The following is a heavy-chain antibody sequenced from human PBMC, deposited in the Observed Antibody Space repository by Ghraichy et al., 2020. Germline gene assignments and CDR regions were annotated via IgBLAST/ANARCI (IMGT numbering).Heavy chain of an antibody. CDR3: ARDRCSSTSCYSDY. CDR2: IYTSGST. D-gene: IGHD2-2*02. Sequence: SETLSLTYTVSGGSISSYYWSWIRQPAGKGLEWIGRIYTSGSTNYNPSLKSRVTMSVDTSKNQFSLKLSSVTAADTAVYYCARDRCSSTSCYSDYWGQGTLVTVSS. CDR1: GGSISSYY. V-gene: IGHV4-4*07. J-gene: IGHJ4*02.